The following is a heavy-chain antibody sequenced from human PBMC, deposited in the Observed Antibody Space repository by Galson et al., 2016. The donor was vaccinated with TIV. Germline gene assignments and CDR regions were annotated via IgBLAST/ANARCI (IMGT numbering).Heavy chain of an antibody. CDR1: GFHFRNHG. J-gene: IGHJ4*02. CDR2: IWYDGLNT. D-gene: IGHD5/OR15-5a*01. V-gene: IGHV3-33*01. CDR3: ARDGQYVDIVSTGVPDF. Sequence: SLRLSCAASGFHFRNHGMHWVRQAPGKGLEWVAVIWYDGLNTYYADSVKGRFTISRDNSKSTVNLQMNRLRVEDTAIYYCARDGQYVDIVSTGVPDFWGQGTLVTVSS.